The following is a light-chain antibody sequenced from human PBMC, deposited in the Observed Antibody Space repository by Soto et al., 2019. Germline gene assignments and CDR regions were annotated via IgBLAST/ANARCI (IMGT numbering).Light chain of an antibody. CDR1: QHVTTTY. V-gene: IGKV3-20*01. Sequence: IVLTQSPXTLSLSPGERATLSCTASQHVTTTYIAWYQQKFGQAPRLLIYGASTRATGTPDRFTGGGFGTDFTLTISRVEPEDFAVYYCQQYDSSFTFGGGTKVDIK. CDR2: GAS. CDR3: QQYDSSFT. J-gene: IGKJ4*01.